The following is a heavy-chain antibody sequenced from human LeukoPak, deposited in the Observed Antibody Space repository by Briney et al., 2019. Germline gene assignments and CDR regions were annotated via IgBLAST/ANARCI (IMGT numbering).Heavy chain of an antibody. D-gene: IGHD6-13*01. CDR1: GFTFSNYA. J-gene: IGHJ4*02. V-gene: IGHV3-23*01. CDR3: AKGRIAAAGDFDY. CDR2: ISESDGST. Sequence: GRSLRLSCAASGFTFSNYAMSWVRQAPGKGLEWVSGISESDGSTYYADSVKGRFTISRDTSKNTLYLQMNSLRAEDTAVHYCAKGRIAAAGDFDYWGQGTLVAVSS.